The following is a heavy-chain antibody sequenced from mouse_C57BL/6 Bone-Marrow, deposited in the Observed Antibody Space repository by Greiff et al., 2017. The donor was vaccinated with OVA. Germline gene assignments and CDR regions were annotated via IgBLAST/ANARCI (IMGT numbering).Heavy chain of an antibody. D-gene: IGHD1-1*01. CDR2: IYPSDSET. Sequence: QVQLQQPGAELVRPGSSVKLSCKASGYTFTSYWMDWVKQRPGQGLEWIGNIYPSDSETHYNQKFKDKATLTVDKSSSTAYMQLSSLTSEDSAVYYCARSYYYGSSYLDYWGQGTTLTVSS. J-gene: IGHJ2*01. CDR1: GYTFTSYW. V-gene: IGHV1-61*01. CDR3: ARSYYYGSSYLDY.